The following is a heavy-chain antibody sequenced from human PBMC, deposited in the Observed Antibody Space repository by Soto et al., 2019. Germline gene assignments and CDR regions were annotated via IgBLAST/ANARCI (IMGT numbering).Heavy chain of an antibody. CDR1: GFTFSSYA. J-gene: IGHJ6*03. CDR2: ISGSGGST. Sequence: GGSLRLPCAASGFTFSSYAMSWVRQAPGKGLEWVSAISGSGGSTYYADSVKGRFTISRDNSKNTLYLQMNSLRAEDTAVYYCGNDVDYYYYYMDVWGKGTTVTVSS. CDR3: GNDVDYYYYYMDV. V-gene: IGHV3-23*01.